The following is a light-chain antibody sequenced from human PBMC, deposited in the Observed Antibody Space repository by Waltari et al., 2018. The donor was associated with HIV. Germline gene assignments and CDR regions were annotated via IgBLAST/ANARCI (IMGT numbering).Light chain of an antibody. V-gene: IGKV3-11*01. CDR3: QQRRNWPPGAT. J-gene: IGKJ4*01. CDR1: QSVSSY. Sequence: EIVLTQSPATLSLSPGERATLSCRASQSVSSYLAWYQQKPGQAPKLLIYGASNRATGIPARFSGSGSGTDFTLTISSLEPEDFAAYYCQQRRNWPPGATFGGGTKVEIK. CDR2: GAS.